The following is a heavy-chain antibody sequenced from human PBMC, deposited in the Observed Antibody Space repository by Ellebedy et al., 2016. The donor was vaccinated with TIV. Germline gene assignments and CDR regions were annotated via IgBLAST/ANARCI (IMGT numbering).Heavy chain of an antibody. CDR1: GYTFTDYY. Sequence: ASVKVSCKASGYTFTDYYMHWARQAPGEGLEWMGWINPDSGGTNYAQKFQGRVTMTRGTSISTAYMELSRLRSDDTAVYYCARVGSGAAATQFAYWGQGTLVTVSS. CDR3: ARVGSGAAATQFAY. D-gene: IGHD6-13*01. J-gene: IGHJ4*02. CDR2: INPDSGGT. V-gene: IGHV1-2*02.